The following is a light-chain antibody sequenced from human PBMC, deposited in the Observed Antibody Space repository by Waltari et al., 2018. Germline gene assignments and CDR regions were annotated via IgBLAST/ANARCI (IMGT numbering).Light chain of an antibody. CDR1: SSDVGGYNC. J-gene: IGLJ2*01. CDR3: SSKTSSSTVV. Sequence: QSALTQPASVSGSPGQSITISCTGTSSDVGGYNCVSWYQHHPGKAPNLLVFDVSNRPSGASNRFSGSKSGNTASLTIAGLQAGDEADYYCSSKTSSSTVVFGGGTKLTVL. CDR2: DVS. V-gene: IGLV2-14*03.